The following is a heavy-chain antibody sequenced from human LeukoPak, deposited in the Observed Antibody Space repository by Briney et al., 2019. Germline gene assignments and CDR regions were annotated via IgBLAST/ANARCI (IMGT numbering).Heavy chain of an antibody. CDR2: NIPIFGTA. CDR3: ARAYYYGSGRRYYFDY. D-gene: IGHD3-10*01. CDR1: GGTFSSYA. V-gene: IGHV1-69*06. Sequence: SVKVSCKASGGTFSSYAISWVRQAPGQGLEWMGGNIPIFGTANYAQKFQGRVTITADKSTSTAYMELSSLRSEDTAVYYCARAYYYGSGRRYYFDYWGQGTLVTVSS. J-gene: IGHJ4*02.